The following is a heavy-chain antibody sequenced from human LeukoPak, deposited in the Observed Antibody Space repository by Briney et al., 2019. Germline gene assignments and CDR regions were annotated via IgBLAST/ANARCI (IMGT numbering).Heavy chain of an antibody. V-gene: IGHV4-59*01. J-gene: IGHJ3*02. D-gene: IGHD5/OR15-5a*01. CDR2: ISCSGTT. CDR3: ARDKGLPQAFDI. CDR1: GGSISSFY. Sequence: NPSETLSLTCTVSGGSISSFYWSWIRQPPGKGLEYIGYISCSGTTSYNPSLKSRVTISVDTSKDQFSLKLTSVTAADTAVYYCARDKGLPQAFDIWGQGTMVTVSS.